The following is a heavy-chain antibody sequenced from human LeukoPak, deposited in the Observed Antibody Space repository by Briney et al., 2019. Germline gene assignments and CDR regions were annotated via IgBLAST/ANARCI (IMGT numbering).Heavy chain of an antibody. V-gene: IGHV1-8*01. CDR3: ARGNAGYCSSTSCYIGVWFDS. J-gene: IGHJ5*01. CDR2: MNPNSGNT. CDR1: GYTFTSYD. Sequence: ASVKVSCKASGYTFTSYDINWVRQATGQGLEWMGWMNPNSGNTGYAQKFQGRVTMTRNTSISTAYMELSSLRSEDTAVYYCARGNAGYCSSTSCYIGVWFDSWGQGTLVTVSS. D-gene: IGHD2-2*02.